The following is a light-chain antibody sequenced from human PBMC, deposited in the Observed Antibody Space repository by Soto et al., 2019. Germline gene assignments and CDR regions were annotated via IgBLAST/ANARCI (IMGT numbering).Light chain of an antibody. CDR3: QYSNDYCWT. Sequence: DIQLTQSPSTLSASVGDRVTITCRASQTISSWLAWYQQKPGKAPNLLIYETSNLESGVPSRFSGSGSGTELALTISSRQPEDVATYYCQYSNDYCWTFGQGTKVEIK. CDR1: QTISSW. J-gene: IGKJ1*01. V-gene: IGKV1-5*03. CDR2: ETS.